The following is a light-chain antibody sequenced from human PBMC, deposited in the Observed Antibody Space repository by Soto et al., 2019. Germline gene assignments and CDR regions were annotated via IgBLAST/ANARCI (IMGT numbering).Light chain of an antibody. CDR2: GPS. J-gene: IGKJ5*01. CDR3: HQYGSSPRT. CDR1: QSVSSTY. Sequence: EIVLTHSPGTLSLSPGERATLSCSASQSVSSTYLAWYQHKRGQAPRLLIYGPSSRAAGIPDRFSGSGSGTDFTLTISRLEPEDFAVYYCHQYGSSPRTFGQGTRLEIK. V-gene: IGKV3-20*01.